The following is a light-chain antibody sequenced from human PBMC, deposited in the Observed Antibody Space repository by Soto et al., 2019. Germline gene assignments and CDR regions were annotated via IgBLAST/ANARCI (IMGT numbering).Light chain of an antibody. V-gene: IGKV2D-29*01. CDR2: EVS. CDR1: QILLHSNGNTY. CDR3: MKSIQLPLP. Sequence: EIVMTQTPFSLSVTPGQPASISCKSRQILLHSNGNTYLYWCLQKPGQPQQRLIYEVSNRFSGVPDRFSGSGSGTDFTLKISRVEAQYVGIYYCMKSIQLPLPFGGGTKVEIK. J-gene: IGKJ4*01.